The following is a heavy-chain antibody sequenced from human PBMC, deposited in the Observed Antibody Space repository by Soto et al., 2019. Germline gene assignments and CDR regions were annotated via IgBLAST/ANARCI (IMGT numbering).Heavy chain of an antibody. CDR2: ISYDGYNK. D-gene: IGHD3-22*01. J-gene: IGHJ6*02. CDR3: AKSSYSDSSGSIMDV. V-gene: IGHV3-30*18. Sequence: GGSLRLSCAASGFTFSSYGMHWVRQTPAKGLEWVAVISYDGYNKYYADSVKGRFTISRDNSKNTLYPQMNGLRAEDTAVYYCAKSSYSDSSGSIMDVWGQGTTVTVSS. CDR1: GFTFSSYG.